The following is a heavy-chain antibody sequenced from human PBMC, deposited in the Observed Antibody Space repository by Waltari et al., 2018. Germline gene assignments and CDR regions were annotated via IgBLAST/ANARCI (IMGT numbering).Heavy chain of an antibody. Sequence: EVQLVESGGGLIQPGGSLRLSCAASGFPVSSNYMSRVRQAPGKGLEWVSVIYSGGSTYYADSVKGRFTISRDNSKNTLYLQMNSLRAEDTAVYYCARDCPYSSGCFDYWGQGTLVTVSS. CDR1: GFPVSSNY. V-gene: IGHV3-53*01. CDR3: ARDCPYSSGCFDY. J-gene: IGHJ4*02. CDR2: IYSGGST. D-gene: IGHD6-19*01.